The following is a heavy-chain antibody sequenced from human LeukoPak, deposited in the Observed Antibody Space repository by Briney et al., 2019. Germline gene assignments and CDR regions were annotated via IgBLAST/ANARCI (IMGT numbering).Heavy chain of an antibody. CDR3: AKGGYDYVEVAYFDF. D-gene: IGHD5-12*01. CDR2: IIASSGST. J-gene: IGHJ4*02. V-gene: IGHV3-23*01. Sequence: GGSLRLSCAASGFSFNSYAMTWVRRAPGKGLEWVSIIIASSGSTFYADSVKGRFTISRDNSKNTLYLQMNSLRVEDTAVYYCAKGGYDYVEVAYFDFWGQGTLVTVSS. CDR1: GFSFNSYA.